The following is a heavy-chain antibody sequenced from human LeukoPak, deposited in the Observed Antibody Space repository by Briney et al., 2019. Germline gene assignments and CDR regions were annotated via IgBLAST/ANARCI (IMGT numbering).Heavy chain of an antibody. J-gene: IGHJ5*02. Sequence: GASVKVSCKASGYTFTSYGISWVRQAPGQGLEWMGWISAYNGNTNYAQKLQGRVTITTDTSTSTAYMELRSLRSDDTAVYYCARDSGLRYFDWLLYDGFDPWGQGTLVTVSS. CDR1: GYTFTSYG. CDR3: ARDSGLRYFDWLLYDGFDP. D-gene: IGHD3-9*01. V-gene: IGHV1-18*01. CDR2: ISAYNGNT.